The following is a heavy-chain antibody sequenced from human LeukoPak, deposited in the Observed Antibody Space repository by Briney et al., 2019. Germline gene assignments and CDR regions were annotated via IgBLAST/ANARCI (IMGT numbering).Heavy chain of an antibody. V-gene: IGHV3-21*01. Sequence: GGSLRLSCAASGFTFSSYSMNWVRQAPGKGLEWVSSISSSSSYIYYADSVKGRFTISRDNAKNSLYLQMNSLRAEDTAVYYCARCDSSGYYAIDYWGQGTLVTVSS. D-gene: IGHD3-22*01. CDR2: ISSSSSYI. CDR3: ARCDSSGYYAIDY. J-gene: IGHJ4*02. CDR1: GFTFSSYS.